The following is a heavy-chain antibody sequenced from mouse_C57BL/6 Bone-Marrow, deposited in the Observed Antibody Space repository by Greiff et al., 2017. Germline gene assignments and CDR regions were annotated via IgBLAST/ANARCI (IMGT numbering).Heavy chain of an antibody. V-gene: IGHV1-61*01. CDR3: ARSNYYFDY. CDR2: IYPSDSET. D-gene: IGHD2-5*01. Sequence: LVRPGSSVKLSCKASGYTFTSYWMDWVKQRPGQGLEWIGNIYPSDSETHYNQKFKDKATLTVDKSSSTAYMQLSSLTSEDSAVYYCARSNYYFDYWGQGTTLTVSS. CDR1: GYTFTSYW. J-gene: IGHJ2*01.